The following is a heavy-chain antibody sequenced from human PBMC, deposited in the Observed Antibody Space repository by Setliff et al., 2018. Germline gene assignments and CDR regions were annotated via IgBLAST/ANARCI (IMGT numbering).Heavy chain of an antibody. CDR3: AKDRSRDYDDSSGYDH. CDR1: GFTFSNYG. Sequence: PGGSLRLSCVTSGFTFSNYGMTWVRRAPGKGLEWISYISTSSTIIYYADSVKGRFTISRDNANHSLHLQMNSLRAEDTAVYYCAKDRSRDYDDSSGYDHWGQGTLVTVSS. CDR2: ISTSSTII. J-gene: IGHJ4*02. D-gene: IGHD3-22*01. V-gene: IGHV3-48*01.